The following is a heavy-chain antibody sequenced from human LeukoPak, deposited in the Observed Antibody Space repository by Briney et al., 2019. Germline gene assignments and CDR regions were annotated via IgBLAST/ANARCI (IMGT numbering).Heavy chain of an antibody. CDR2: IYNTWST. V-gene: IGHV4-39*01. CDR1: GGSIGSGRYY. CDR3: ARNITSVIPAGYFDY. Sequence: RSSETLSLTCSVSGGSIGSGRYYWAWIRQPPGKGLEWIGSIYNTWSTSYNPSLKSRVTMSVDTSKNQFSLRLSSVTAADTAVYYCARNITSVIPAGYFDYWGREPWSPSPQ. J-gene: IGHJ4*02. D-gene: IGHD2-2*01.